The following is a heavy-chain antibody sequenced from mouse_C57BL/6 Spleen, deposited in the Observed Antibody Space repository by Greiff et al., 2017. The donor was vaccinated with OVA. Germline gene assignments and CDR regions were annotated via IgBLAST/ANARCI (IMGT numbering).Heavy chain of an antibody. Sequence: EVQLVESGGDLVKPGGSLKLSCAASGFTFSSYGMSWVRQTPDKRLEWVATISSGGSYTYYPDSVKGRFTISRDNAKNTLYLQMSSLKSEDTAMYYCARHRDGGDFDYWGQGTTLTVSS. CDR2: ISSGGSYT. J-gene: IGHJ2*01. D-gene: IGHD3-3*01. CDR3: ARHRDGGDFDY. CDR1: GFTFSSYG. V-gene: IGHV5-6*01.